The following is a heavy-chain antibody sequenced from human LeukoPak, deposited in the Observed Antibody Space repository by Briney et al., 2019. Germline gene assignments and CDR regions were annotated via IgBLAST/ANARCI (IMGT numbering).Heavy chain of an antibody. CDR1: GFTFDDYA. D-gene: IGHD5-18*01. Sequence: PGRSLRLSCAASGFTFDDYAMHWVRQAPGKGLEWVSGISWNSGSIGYADSVKGRFTISRDNAKNSLYLQMNSLRAEDTALYYCAKGRYSNAESWIQLWTWGQGTLVTVSS. J-gene: IGHJ4*02. CDR3: AKGRYSNAESWIQLWT. CDR2: ISWNSGSI. V-gene: IGHV3-9*01.